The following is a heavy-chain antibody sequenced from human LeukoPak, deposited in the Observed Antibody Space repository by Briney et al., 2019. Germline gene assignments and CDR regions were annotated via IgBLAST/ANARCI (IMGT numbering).Heavy chain of an antibody. V-gene: IGHV4-38-2*02. CDR1: GYSIRSGYH. J-gene: IGHJ4*02. CDR3: ASAPRGFWSSQHGSMEY. CDR2: INYSEKP. D-gene: IGHD3-3*01. Sequence: SETLSLTCSVSGYSIRSGYHWAWIRQPPGKGLEWIGSINYSEKPYCNPSLKSRVTISVDTSKNQFSLKMTSVTAADTAFYFCASAPRGFWSSQHGSMEYWGQGTLVTVSS.